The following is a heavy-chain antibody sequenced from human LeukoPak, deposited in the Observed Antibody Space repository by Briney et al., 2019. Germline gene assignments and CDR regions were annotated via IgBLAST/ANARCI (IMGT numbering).Heavy chain of an antibody. CDR3: ARAHHRRVYDYVWGSYPY. V-gene: IGHV3-48*01. CDR1: GSTFSSYS. Sequence: GGSLRLSCAASGSTFSSYSMNWVRQAPGKGLEWVSYISSSSSTIYYADSVKGRFTISRDNAKNSLYLQMNSLRAEDTAVYYCARAHHRRVYDYVWGSYPYWGQGTLVTVSS. J-gene: IGHJ4*02. D-gene: IGHD3-16*02. CDR2: ISSSSSTI.